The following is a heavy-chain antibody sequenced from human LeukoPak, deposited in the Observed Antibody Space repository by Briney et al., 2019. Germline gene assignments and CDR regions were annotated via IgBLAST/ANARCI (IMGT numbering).Heavy chain of an antibody. V-gene: IGHV1-3*01. D-gene: IGHD2-15*01. CDR2: INAGNGNT. J-gene: IGHJ4*02. CDR1: GYTFTSYA. Sequence: ASVKVSCKASGYTFTSYAMHWVRHAPGQRLEWMGWINAGNGNTKYSQKFQGRVTITRDTSASTAYMELSSLRSEDTAVYYCASQYCSGGSCADYWGQGTLVTVSS. CDR3: ASQYCSGGSCADY.